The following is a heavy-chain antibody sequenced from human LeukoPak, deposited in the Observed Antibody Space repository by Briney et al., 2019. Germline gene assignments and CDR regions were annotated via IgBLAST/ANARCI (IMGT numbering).Heavy chain of an antibody. CDR2: ISYDGSNK. CDR1: GFTFSSYA. CDR3: ARDHLDSSGYFDAFDI. J-gene: IGHJ3*02. D-gene: IGHD3-22*01. Sequence: PGGSLRLSRAASGFTFSSYAMHWVRQAPGKGLEWVAVISYDGSNKYYADSVKGRFTISRDNSKNTLYLQMNSLRAEDTAVYYCARDHLDSSGYFDAFDIWGQGTMVTVSS. V-gene: IGHV3-30-3*01.